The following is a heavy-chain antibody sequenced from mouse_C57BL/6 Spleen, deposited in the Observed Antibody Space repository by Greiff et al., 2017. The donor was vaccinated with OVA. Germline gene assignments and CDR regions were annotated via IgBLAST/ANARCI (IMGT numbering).Heavy chain of an antibody. Sequence: VQLQQPGAELVRPGSSVKLSCKASGYTFTSYWMDWVKQRPGQGLEWIGNIYPSDSETHYNQKFKDKATLTVDKSSSTAYMQLSSLTSEDSAVYYCARSDLAWFAYWGQGTLVTVSA. CDR1: GYTFTSYW. J-gene: IGHJ3*01. CDR3: ARSDLAWFAY. CDR2: IYPSDSET. V-gene: IGHV1-61*01.